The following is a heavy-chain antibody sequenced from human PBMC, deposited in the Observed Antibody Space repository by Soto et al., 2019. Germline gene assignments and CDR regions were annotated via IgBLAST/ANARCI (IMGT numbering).Heavy chain of an antibody. Sequence: PSETLSLTCAVSSFSISSGYYWGWVRQPPGKGLEWIGSIYHSGTAYSIPSLNGRPTLSVDSSQTQFSLKLTSVTAADSAFYYCARIHWAQSSLDYWGRRILVTVSS. CDR3: ARIHWAQSSLDY. V-gene: IGHV4-38-2*01. CDR1: SFSISSGYY. D-gene: IGHD6-19*01. CDR2: IYHSGTA. J-gene: IGHJ4*02.